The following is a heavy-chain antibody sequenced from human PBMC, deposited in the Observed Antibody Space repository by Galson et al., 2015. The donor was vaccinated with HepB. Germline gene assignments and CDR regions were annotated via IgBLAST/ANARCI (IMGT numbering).Heavy chain of an antibody. CDR3: ARDTNLAYSSENWFDP. CDR2: ISSSSSYI. Sequence: SLRLSCAASGFTFSSYSMNWVRQAPGKGLEWVSSISSSSSYIYYADSVKGRFTISRDNAKNSLYLQMNSLRAEDTAVYYCARDTNLAYSSENWFDPWGQGTLVTVSS. V-gene: IGHV3-21*01. CDR1: GFTFSSYS. J-gene: IGHJ5*02. D-gene: IGHD6-19*01.